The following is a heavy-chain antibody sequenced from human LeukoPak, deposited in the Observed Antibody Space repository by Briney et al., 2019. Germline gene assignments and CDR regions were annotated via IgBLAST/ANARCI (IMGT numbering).Heavy chain of an antibody. CDR1: GFAFSSIA. V-gene: IGHV3-48*03. CDR2: ISSRGGTI. Sequence: GGSLRLSCAASGFAFSSIAMHWVRQAPGKGLEWVSYISSRGGTIYYADSVKGRFTISRDNAKNSLYLQMYSLRAEDTAFYYCAGAVAYTNGVYHEGDAFDIWGQGTMVTVSS. CDR3: AGAVAYTNGVYHEGDAFDI. J-gene: IGHJ3*02. D-gene: IGHD2-8*01.